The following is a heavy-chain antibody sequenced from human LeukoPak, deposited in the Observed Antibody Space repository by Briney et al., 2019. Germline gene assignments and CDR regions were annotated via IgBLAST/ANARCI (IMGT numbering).Heavy chain of an antibody. J-gene: IGHJ4*02. Sequence: SGGSLRLSCAASGFTFSDYYMSWIRQAPGKGLEWVSYISSSGSYTNYADSVKGRFTISRDNAKNSLYLQMNSLRAEDTAVYYCARYYYGSGSYNALYYFDYWGQGTLVTVSS. CDR1: GFTFSDYY. V-gene: IGHV3-11*06. D-gene: IGHD3-10*01. CDR3: ARYYYGSGSYNALYYFDY. CDR2: ISSSGSYT.